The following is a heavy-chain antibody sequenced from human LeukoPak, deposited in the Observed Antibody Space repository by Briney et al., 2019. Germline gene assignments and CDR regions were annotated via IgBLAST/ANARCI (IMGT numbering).Heavy chain of an antibody. CDR2: ISSSSSYI. CDR1: GFTFSSYS. V-gene: IGHV3-21*01. Sequence: GGSLRLSCAASGFTFSSYSMNWVRQAPGKGLEWVSSISSSSSYIYYADSVKGRFTISRDNAKNSLYLQMNSLRAEDTAVYYCARGRRYFDTGGLGGPDYWGQGTLITVSS. CDR3: ARGRRYFDTGGLGGPDY. J-gene: IGHJ4*02. D-gene: IGHD2-8*02.